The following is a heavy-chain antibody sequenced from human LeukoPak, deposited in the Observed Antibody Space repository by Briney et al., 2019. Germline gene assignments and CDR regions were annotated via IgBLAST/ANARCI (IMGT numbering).Heavy chain of an antibody. CDR3: ARTTYYYGSGSSPHLDY. CDR2: IYYSGST. Sequence: SQTLSLTCTVSGGSISSGGYYWSWIRQHPGKGLEWIGYIYYSGSTYYNPSLKSRVTISVDTSKNQFSLKLSSVTAADTAVYYCARTTYYYGSGSSPHLDYWGQGTLVTASS. J-gene: IGHJ4*02. D-gene: IGHD3-10*01. CDR1: GGSISSGGYY. V-gene: IGHV4-31*03.